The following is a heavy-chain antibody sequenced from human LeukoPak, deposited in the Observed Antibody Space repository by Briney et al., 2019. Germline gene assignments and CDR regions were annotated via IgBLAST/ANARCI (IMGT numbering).Heavy chain of an antibody. Sequence: GGSLRLSCAASGFTFSSYAMSWVRQAPGKGLEWVSAISGSGGSTYYADSVKGRFTISRDNSKNTLYLQMNSLRAEDTAVYYCAKGKNYYDSSGLWYWGQGTLVTVSS. V-gene: IGHV3-23*01. CDR1: GFTFSSYA. CDR3: AKGKNYYDSSGLWY. J-gene: IGHJ4*02. D-gene: IGHD3-22*01. CDR2: ISGSGGST.